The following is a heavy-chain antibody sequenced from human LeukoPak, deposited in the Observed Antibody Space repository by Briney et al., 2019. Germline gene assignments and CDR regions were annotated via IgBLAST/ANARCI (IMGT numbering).Heavy chain of an antibody. Sequence: SETLSLTCTVSGGSISSGSYYWSWIRQPAGKGLEWIGRIYTSGSTNYNPSLKSRVTISVDTSKNQFSLKLSSVTAADMAVYYCARVLWDSWSGYSFLYGMDVWGQGTTVTVSS. CDR1: GGSISSGSYY. D-gene: IGHD3-3*01. V-gene: IGHV4-61*02. CDR3: ARVLWDSWSGYSFLYGMDV. J-gene: IGHJ6*02. CDR2: IYTSGST.